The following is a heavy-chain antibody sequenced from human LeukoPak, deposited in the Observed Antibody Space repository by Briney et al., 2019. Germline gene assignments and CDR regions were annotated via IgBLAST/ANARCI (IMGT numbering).Heavy chain of an antibody. V-gene: IGHV1-8*01. J-gene: IGHJ5*02. Sequence: GASVNVSCKASGYTFTFYDINWVRQATGQGLEWMGWMNPNSGNPGYAQKLQGRVTIPRNTSIRTAYMELSSLRSEDTAVYYCAIGLSSGWYSNWFDPWGQGTLVTVSS. CDR2: MNPNSGNP. CDR1: GYTFTFYD. CDR3: AIGLSSGWYSNWFDP. D-gene: IGHD6-19*01.